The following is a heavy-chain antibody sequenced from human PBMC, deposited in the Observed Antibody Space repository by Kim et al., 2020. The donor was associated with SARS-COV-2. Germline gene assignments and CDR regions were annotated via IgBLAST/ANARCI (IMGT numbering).Heavy chain of an antibody. D-gene: IGHD6-13*01. CDR1: GFTFSSYG. Sequence: GGSLRLSCAASGFTFSSYGMHWVRQAPGKGLEWVAVISYDGSNKYYADSVKGRFTISRDNSKNTLYLQMNSLRAEDTAVYYCAKDLGIAAAGNDAFDIWGQGTMVTVSS. V-gene: IGHV3-30*18. CDR2: ISYDGSNK. CDR3: AKDLGIAAAGNDAFDI. J-gene: IGHJ3*02.